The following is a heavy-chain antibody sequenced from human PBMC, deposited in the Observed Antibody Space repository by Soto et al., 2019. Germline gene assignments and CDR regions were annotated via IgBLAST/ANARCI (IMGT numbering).Heavy chain of an antibody. Sequence: SVEVSCRASGGTFSSYAISWVRQAPGQGLEWMGGIIPIFGTANYAQKFQGRVTITADKSTSTAYMELSSLRSEDTAVYYCARDRVEMATITSYGFDYWGQGTLVTVS. D-gene: IGHD5-12*01. CDR1: GGTFSSYA. CDR2: IIPIFGTA. V-gene: IGHV1-69*06. CDR3: ARDRVEMATITSYGFDY. J-gene: IGHJ4*02.